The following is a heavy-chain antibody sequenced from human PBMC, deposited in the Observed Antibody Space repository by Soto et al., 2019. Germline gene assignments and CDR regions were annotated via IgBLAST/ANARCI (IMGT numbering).Heavy chain of an antibody. CDR1: GGSVSSTSYY. J-gene: IGHJ4*02. D-gene: IGHD3-16*01. CDR3: GRGGEPLYFAY. CDR2: IHYSGST. V-gene: IGHV4-61*01. Sequence: SETLSLTCTVSGGSVSSTSYYWTWIRQPPGKGLEWIGYIHYSGSTNYNPSLQSRVTISVDTSKNHFSLELTSVTGADAAVCYCGRGGEPLYFAYGGRGALVTVPS.